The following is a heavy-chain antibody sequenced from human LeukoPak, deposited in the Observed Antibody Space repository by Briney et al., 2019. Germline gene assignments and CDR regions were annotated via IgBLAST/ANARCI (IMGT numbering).Heavy chain of an antibody. CDR1: GFTFSSYW. Sequence: PGGSLRLSCAASGFTFSSYWMSWVRQAPGKGLELVANIKPDGSEKYYLDSVKGRFTISRDNAKNSLHLEMNSLRAEDTAVYYCARDKIVGATHFDSWGQGTLVTVSS. D-gene: IGHD1-26*01. V-gene: IGHV3-7*01. CDR3: ARDKIVGATHFDS. CDR2: IKPDGSEK. J-gene: IGHJ4*02.